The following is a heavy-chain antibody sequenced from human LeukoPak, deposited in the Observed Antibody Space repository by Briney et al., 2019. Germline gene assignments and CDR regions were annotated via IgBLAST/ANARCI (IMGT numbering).Heavy chain of an antibody. CDR2: IYPGDSDT. V-gene: IGHV5-51*01. CDR3: ARQGGSGSAGAGKYDYDGMDV. Sequence: GESLKISCKGSGYSFTSYWIAWVRQMPGKGLEWMGIIYPGDSDTRYSPSFQGQVTISVGRSIRTAYLQWGGLKASDTAMYFCARQGGSGSAGAGKYDYDGMDVWGQGTAVTVTS. J-gene: IGHJ6*02. D-gene: IGHD3-10*01. CDR1: GYSFTSYW.